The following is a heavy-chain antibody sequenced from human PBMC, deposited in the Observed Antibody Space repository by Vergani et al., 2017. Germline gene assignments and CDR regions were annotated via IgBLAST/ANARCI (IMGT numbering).Heavy chain of an antibody. V-gene: IGHV1-69*01. D-gene: IGHD6-19*01. J-gene: IGHJ4*02. Sequence: QVQLVQSGAEVKKPGSSVKVSCKASGGTFSSYAISWVRPAPGQGLECMGGIIPIFGTANYAQKFQGRVTITADESTSTAYMELSSLRSEDTAVYYCARVLIAVAGPEYYFDYWGQGTLVTVSS. CDR2: IIPIFGTA. CDR3: ARVLIAVAGPEYYFDY. CDR1: GGTFSSYA.